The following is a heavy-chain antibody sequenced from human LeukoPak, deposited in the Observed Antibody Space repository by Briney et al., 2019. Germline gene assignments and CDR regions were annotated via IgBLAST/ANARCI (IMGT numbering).Heavy chain of an antibody. J-gene: IGHJ4*02. Sequence: GGSLRLSCATSGFTFSSYAMSWVRQAPGKGLEWVSAISGSGGSTYYADSVKGRFTFSRDNSQNTLYLQLNTLRAEDTAVYYCARGISSWYERAYYFDYWGQGTLVTVSS. CDR2: ISGSGGST. CDR1: GFTFSSYA. V-gene: IGHV3-23*01. D-gene: IGHD6-13*01. CDR3: ARGISSWYERAYYFDY.